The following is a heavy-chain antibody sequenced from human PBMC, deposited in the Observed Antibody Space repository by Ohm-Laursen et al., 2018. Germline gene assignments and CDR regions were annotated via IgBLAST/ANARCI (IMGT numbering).Heavy chain of an antibody. D-gene: IGHD3-3*01. CDR2: MNPNSGNT. CDR1: GYTFTSYD. V-gene: IGHV1-8*01. J-gene: IGHJ6*02. Sequence: GASVKVSCKASGYTFTSYDINWVRQATGQGLEWMGWMNPNSGNTGYAQKFQGRVTMTRNTSISTAYMELSSLRSEDTAVYYCARNTIFGVVIYYYYGMDVWGQGTTVTVSS. CDR3: ARNTIFGVVIYYYYGMDV.